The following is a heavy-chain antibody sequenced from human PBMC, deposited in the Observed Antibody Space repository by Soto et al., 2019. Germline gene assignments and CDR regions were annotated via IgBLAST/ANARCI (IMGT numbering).Heavy chain of an antibody. J-gene: IGHJ6*03. CDR3: AVTGYSSSWFRSYYYYYMDV. CDR1: GGSISSSSYY. V-gene: IGHV4-39*01. Sequence: PSETLSLTCTVSGGSISSSSYYWGWIRQPPGKGLEWIGSIYYSGSTYYNPSLKSRVTISVDTSKNQFSLKLSSVTAADTAVYYCAVTGYSSSWFRSYYYYYMDVWGKGTTVNVSS. CDR2: IYYSGST. D-gene: IGHD6-13*01.